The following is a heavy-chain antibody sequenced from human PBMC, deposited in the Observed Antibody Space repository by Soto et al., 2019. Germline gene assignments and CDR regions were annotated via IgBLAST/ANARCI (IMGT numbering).Heavy chain of an antibody. CDR1: GGTFSKQG. Sequence: QVQLVQSGAEVKKPGSSVKVSCKASGGTFSKQGISWVRQSPGQGLECMGVIIPTFGRADYAQKFQGRVIMTADECTSTAYMELSCLTSEDRAVYYCARSTITGTSPPRGFFDLWGRGTLVTVSS. CDR2: IIPTFGRA. V-gene: IGHV1-69*01. J-gene: IGHJ2*01. CDR3: ARSTITGTSPPRGFFDL. D-gene: IGHD1-20*01.